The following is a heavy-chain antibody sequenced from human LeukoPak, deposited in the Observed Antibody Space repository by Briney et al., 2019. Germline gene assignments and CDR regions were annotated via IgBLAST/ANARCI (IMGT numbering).Heavy chain of an antibody. V-gene: IGHV4-4*07. D-gene: IGHD3-22*01. CDR1: GGSISSYY. Sequence: SETLSLTCTVSGGSISSYYWSWIRQPAGKGLEWIGRIYTSGSTNYNPSLKSRVTMSVDTSKNQFSLKLSSVTAADTAVYYCARDPPPRLFSRGHWFDPWGQGTLVTVSS. J-gene: IGHJ5*02. CDR2: IYTSGST. CDR3: ARDPPPRLFSRGHWFDP.